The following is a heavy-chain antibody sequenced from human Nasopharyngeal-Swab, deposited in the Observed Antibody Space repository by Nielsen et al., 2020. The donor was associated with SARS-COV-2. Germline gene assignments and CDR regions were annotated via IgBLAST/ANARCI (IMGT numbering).Heavy chain of an antibody. CDR2: IKQDGSEK. V-gene: IGHV3-7*01. CDR1: GFTFSRYW. D-gene: IGHD3/OR15-3a*01. Sequence: GESLKISCAASGFTFSRYWMSWVRQAPGKGLEWVANIKQDGSEKYYVDSVKGRFSISRDNAKNSLYVQMNSLRAEDTAVYYCVRVDWGGDWYFDLWGRGTLVTVSS. CDR3: VRVDWGGDWYFDL. J-gene: IGHJ2*01.